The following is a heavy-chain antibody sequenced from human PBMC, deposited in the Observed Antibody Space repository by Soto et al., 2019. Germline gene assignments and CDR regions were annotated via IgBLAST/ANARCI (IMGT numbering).Heavy chain of an antibody. CDR2: ISGNGDST. V-gene: IGHV3-23*01. CDR3: ARRARTATTNWGAFDI. CDR1: GFTFGDYA. Sequence: GGSLRLSCAASGFTFGDYAMTWVRQAPGKGLEWVSAISGNGDSTYYADSVKGRFTISRDNSKNTVYLQMNSLRAEDTAVYYCARRARTATTNWGAFDIWGQGTMVTVSS. J-gene: IGHJ3*02. D-gene: IGHD1-7*01.